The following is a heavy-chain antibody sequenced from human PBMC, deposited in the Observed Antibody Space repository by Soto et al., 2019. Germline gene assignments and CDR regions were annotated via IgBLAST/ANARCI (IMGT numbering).Heavy chain of an antibody. J-gene: IGHJ5*02. D-gene: IGHD3-9*01. CDR3: ARSYYDILTGYLDWFDP. CDR2: IYYSGST. CDR1: GGSIRSYY. Sequence: LETLSFTWTVSGGSIRSYYWSWIRQPPGKGLEWIGYIYYSGSTNYNPSLKSRVTISVDTSKNQFSLKLSSVTAADTAVYYCARSYYDILTGYLDWFDPWGQGTLVTVSS. V-gene: IGHV4-59*01.